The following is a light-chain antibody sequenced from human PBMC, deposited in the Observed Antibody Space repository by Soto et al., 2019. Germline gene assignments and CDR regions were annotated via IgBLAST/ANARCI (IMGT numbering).Light chain of an antibody. V-gene: IGKV1-39*01. CDR1: QSIARF. CDR3: QQSHIAPYT. CDR2: GAS. J-gene: IGKJ2*01. Sequence: LQMTQSPSSLSAAVGDRVTITCRASQSIARFLNWYQQKPGEVPKLLIFGASYLRSGVPSRFSGSGSGTHFALTITSLQPEDFATYFCQQSHIAPYTFGQGTKL.